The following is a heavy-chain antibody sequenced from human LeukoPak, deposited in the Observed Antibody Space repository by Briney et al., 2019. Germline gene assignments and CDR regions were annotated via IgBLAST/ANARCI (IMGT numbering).Heavy chain of an antibody. D-gene: IGHD3-10*01. CDR2: IRYDGSNK. CDR1: GFTFSSYG. V-gene: IGHV3-30*02. CDR3: AKDYGSGSYFDY. J-gene: IGHJ4*02. Sequence: GGSLRLSCAASGFTFSSYGMHWVRQAPGKGLEWVAFIRYDGSNKYYADSVKGRFTIFRDNSKNTLYLQMNSLRAEDTAVYYCAKDYGSGSYFDYWGQGTLVTVSS.